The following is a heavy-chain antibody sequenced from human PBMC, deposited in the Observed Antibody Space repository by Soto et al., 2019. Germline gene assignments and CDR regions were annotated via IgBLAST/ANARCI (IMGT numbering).Heavy chain of an antibody. J-gene: IGHJ6*02. V-gene: IGHV1-69*01. CDR3: AGASVDTAMITLDDFYWHSGMDV. D-gene: IGHD5-18*01. Sequence: QVQLVQSGAEVRKPGSSVKASCKASGGTFSNYALSWVRQAPGQGLEWMGGIIPLFSTANYAQKFQGTATIIADESTSTAYMELSSLRSEDTAVYYCAGASVDTAMITLDDFYWHSGMDVWGQGTTVTVAS. CDR2: IIPLFSTA. CDR1: GGTFSNYA.